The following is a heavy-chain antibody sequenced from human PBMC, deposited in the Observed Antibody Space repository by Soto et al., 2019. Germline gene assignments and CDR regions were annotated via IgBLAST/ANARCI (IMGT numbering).Heavy chain of an antibody. CDR2: TYYRSKWYN. CDR1: GDSVSNKNAA. V-gene: IGHV6-1*01. J-gene: IGHJ4*02. CDR3: ARKGAQYFDS. Sequence: PSQTLSLTCAISGDSVSNKNAAWSWIRQAPSRGLEWLGRTYYRSKWYNEYAVSVKSRISINPDTSKNQFSLQLNSVTPEDTAVYYCARKGAQYFDSWGQGTLVTVSS. D-gene: IGHD3-16*01.